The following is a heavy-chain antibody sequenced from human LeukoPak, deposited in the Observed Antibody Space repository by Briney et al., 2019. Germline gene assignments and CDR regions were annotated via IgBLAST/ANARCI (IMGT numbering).Heavy chain of an antibody. CDR2: IYYSGST. CDR1: GVSISSSSYY. J-gene: IGHJ6*03. CDR3: AREVDGSGSYFPYYYYYYMDV. Sequence: SETLSLTCTVSGVSISSSSYYWGWLRQPPGKGLEWIGSIYYSGSTYYNPSLKSRVTISVDTSKNQFSLKLSSVTAADTAVYYCAREVDGSGSYFPYYYYYYMDVWGKGTTVTVSS. V-gene: IGHV4-39*07. D-gene: IGHD3-10*01.